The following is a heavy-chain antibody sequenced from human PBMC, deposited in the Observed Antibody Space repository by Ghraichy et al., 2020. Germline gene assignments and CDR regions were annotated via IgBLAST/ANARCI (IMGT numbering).Heavy chain of an antibody. Sequence: ASVKVSCKASGYTFTSYGISWVRQAPGQGLEWMGWISAYNGNTNYAQKLQGRVTMTTDTSTSTAYMELRSLRSDDTAVYYCARDGVPLNYYGSGSPPGWFDPWGQGTLVTVSS. CDR1: GYTFTSYG. CDR3: ARDGVPLNYYGSGSPPGWFDP. V-gene: IGHV1-18*01. D-gene: IGHD3-10*01. J-gene: IGHJ5*02. CDR2: ISAYNGNT.